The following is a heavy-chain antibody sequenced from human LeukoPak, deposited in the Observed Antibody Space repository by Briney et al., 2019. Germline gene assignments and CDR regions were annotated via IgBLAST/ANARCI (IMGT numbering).Heavy chain of an antibody. J-gene: IGHJ6*03. Sequence: GRSLRLSCAASGFTFSSYGMHWVRQAPGKGLEWVAVISYDGSNKYYADSVKGRFTISRDNAKNTVYLQMNSLRGEDTGVYYCAEDGEQLALYNYYYMDVWGTGTTVTVSS. CDR1: GFTFSSYG. D-gene: IGHD6-6*01. V-gene: IGHV3-30*18. CDR3: AEDGEQLALYNYYYMDV. CDR2: ISYDGSNK.